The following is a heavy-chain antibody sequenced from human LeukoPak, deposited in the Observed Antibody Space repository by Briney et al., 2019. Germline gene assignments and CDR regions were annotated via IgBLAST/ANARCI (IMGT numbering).Heavy chain of an antibody. J-gene: IGHJ4*02. V-gene: IGHV3-21*04. CDR2: ISSSSSYM. D-gene: IGHD2-8*02. Sequence: GGSLRLSCAASGFTFSSYSMNWVRQAPGKGLEWVSSISSSSSYMFYADSVKGRFTISRDNAKNSLYLQMNSLRADDTAVYYCAKVKKIGDYWDYFDYWGQRTLVTASS. CDR3: AKVKKIGDYWDYFDY. CDR1: GFTFSSYS.